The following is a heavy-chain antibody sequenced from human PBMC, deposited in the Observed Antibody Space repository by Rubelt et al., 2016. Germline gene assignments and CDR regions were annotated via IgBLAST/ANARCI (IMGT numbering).Heavy chain of an antibody. CDR3: ARSKAGDFRVVILLFDY. J-gene: IGHJ4*02. CDR2: IYYSGST. V-gene: IGHV4-31*03. D-gene: IGHD3-3*01. CDR1: GGSISSGGYY. Sequence: TLSLTCTVSGGSISSGGYYWSWIRQHPGKGLEWIGYIYYSGSTYYNPSPKSRVTISVDTSKNQFSPKLSSVTAADTAVYYCARSKAGDFRVVILLFDYWGQGTLVTVSS.